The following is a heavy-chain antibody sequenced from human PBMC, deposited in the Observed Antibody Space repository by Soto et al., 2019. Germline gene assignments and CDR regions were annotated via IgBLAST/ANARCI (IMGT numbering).Heavy chain of an antibody. CDR3: AKDAGSYSSSSKGIDY. Sequence: EVQLLESGGGLVQPGGSLRLSCAASGFTFSSYAMSWVRQAPGKGLEWVSAISGSGGSTYYADSVKGRFTISRDNSKNTLYLQMNSLRAEDTAVYYCAKDAGSYSSSSKGIDYWGQGTLVTVSS. D-gene: IGHD6-6*01. V-gene: IGHV3-23*01. CDR2: ISGSGGST. CDR1: GFTFSSYA. J-gene: IGHJ4*02.